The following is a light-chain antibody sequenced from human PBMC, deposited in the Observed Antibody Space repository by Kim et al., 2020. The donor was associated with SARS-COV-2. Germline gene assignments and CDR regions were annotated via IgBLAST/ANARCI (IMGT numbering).Light chain of an antibody. V-gene: IGLV6-57*01. CDR1: SGSIASNY. Sequence: NFMLTQPHSVSESPGKTVTISCTRISGSIASNYIQWYQQRPGSSPIIVIYEDDRRPSGVPDRFSASIDSSANSASLTFSGLKTEDEADYYCQSYDNHMWVFGGGTHLTVL. CDR2: EDD. J-gene: IGLJ3*02. CDR3: QSYDNHMWV.